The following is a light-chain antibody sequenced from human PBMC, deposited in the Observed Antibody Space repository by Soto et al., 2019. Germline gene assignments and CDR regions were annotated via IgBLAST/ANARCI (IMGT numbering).Light chain of an antibody. V-gene: IGKV1-39*01. CDR1: QSIDTY. J-gene: IGKJ1*01. CDR2: AAS. Sequence: IQMTQSPSSLSASVGERVTITCRASQSIDTYLNWYQQKPGKAPKFLIYAASSLRSGVPSRFSGGGSGTDFTLTISSLKPEDVATYYCQQSHSTPLLFGQGTQVDIK. CDR3: QQSHSTPLL.